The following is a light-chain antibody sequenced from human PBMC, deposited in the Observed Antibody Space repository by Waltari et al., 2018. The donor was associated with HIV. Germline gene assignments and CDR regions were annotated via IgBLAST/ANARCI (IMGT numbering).Light chain of an antibody. CDR2: DVS. V-gene: IGLV2-14*03. J-gene: IGLJ1*01. CDR3: SSYTTTSTYV. CDR1: SSYVGADKY. Sequence: QSALTQPASVSGAPGQSITISCPGNSSYVGADKYFSWYQQHTEKAPKVIIYDVSNRPSGVSNRFCAYKSGNTASLTISGLQTEDEADYYCSSYTTTSTYVFGTGTKVTVL.